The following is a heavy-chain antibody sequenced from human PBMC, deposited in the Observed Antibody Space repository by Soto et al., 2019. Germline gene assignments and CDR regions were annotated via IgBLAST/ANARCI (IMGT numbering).Heavy chain of an antibody. CDR2: IYYSGST. J-gene: IGHJ5*02. V-gene: IGHV4-61*01. D-gene: IGHD3-3*01. CDR1: GGSVSSGSYY. CDR3: AAQTSTIFGVVTPGWFDP. Sequence: PSETLSLTCTVSGGSVSSGSYYWSWIRQPPGKGLEWIGYIYYSGSTNYNPSLKSRVTISVDTSKNQFSLKLSSVTAADTAVYYCAAQTSTIFGVVTPGWFDPWGQGTLVTVSS.